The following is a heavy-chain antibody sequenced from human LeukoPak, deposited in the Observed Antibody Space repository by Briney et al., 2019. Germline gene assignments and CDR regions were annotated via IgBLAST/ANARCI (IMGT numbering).Heavy chain of an antibody. CDR3: AREVPPMGSYPKTFDY. D-gene: IGHD3-16*02. CDR2: IYTSGST. CDR1: GGSISSYY. Sequence: SETLSLTCTVSGGSISSYYWSWIRQPAGKGLEWIGRIYTSGSTNYNPSLKSRVTMSVDTSKNQFSLKLSSVTAADTAVYYCAREVPPMGSYPKTFDYWGQGTLVTVSS. J-gene: IGHJ4*02. V-gene: IGHV4-4*07.